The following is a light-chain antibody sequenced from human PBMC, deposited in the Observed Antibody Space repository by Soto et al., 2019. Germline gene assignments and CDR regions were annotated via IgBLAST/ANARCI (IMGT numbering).Light chain of an antibody. Sequence: EIVMTQSPLSLPVTPGEPASMSCRSSQSLLDRNGYTHLDWYLQKPGQSPQLLIFLASNRATGVPDRFSGSGSGTYFTLRISRVEAEDVGLYYCMQALETPTFGGGTKVEIK. J-gene: IGKJ4*01. CDR2: LAS. V-gene: IGKV2-28*01. CDR1: QSLLDRNGYTH. CDR3: MQALETPT.